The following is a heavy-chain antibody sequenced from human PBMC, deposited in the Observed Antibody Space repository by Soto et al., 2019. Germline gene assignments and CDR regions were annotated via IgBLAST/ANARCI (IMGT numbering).Heavy chain of an antibody. Sequence: EEQLVESGGGLIKPGGSLRLSCVVSGFTFSDYTLNWVRQAPGRGLEWVSSISTTSSDIYYADSVKGRFTISRDNAKNSLYLQMDSLTAADTAVYYCTRDASTAYKPLYFYYYMDVWGKGTTVTVSS. V-gene: IGHV3-21*01. CDR3: TRDASTAYKPLYFYYYMDV. CDR2: ISTTSSDI. J-gene: IGHJ6*03. CDR1: GFTFSDYT. D-gene: IGHD6-25*01.